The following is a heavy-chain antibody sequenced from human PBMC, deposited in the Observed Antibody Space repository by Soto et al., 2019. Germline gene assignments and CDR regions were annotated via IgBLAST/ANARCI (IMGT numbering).Heavy chain of an antibody. D-gene: IGHD3-16*02. CDR2: INHSGST. CDR1: GGSFSGYY. J-gene: IGHJ5*02. CDR3: ARGKYDYVWGSYRHTPPWFDT. Sequence: PSETLSLTCAVYGGSFSGYYWSWIRQPPGKGLEWIGEINHSGSTNYNPSLKSRVTISVDTSKNQFSLKLSSVTAADTAVYYCARGKYDYVWGSYRHTPPWFDTWGQGTLVTVSS. V-gene: IGHV4-34*01.